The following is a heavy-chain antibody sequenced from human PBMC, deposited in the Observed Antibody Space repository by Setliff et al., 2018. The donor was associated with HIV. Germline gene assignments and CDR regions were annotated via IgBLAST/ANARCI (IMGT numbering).Heavy chain of an antibody. CDR2: VTPDGGDK. Sequence: PGGSLRLSCAASGFMFGVDWMSWVRQTPGKGLEWVASVTPDGGDKYYADSVKGRFTISRDNGRNTLYLQMNSLRDEDSAVYHCAREGPPVDVAGRYLQHWGRGTLVTVSS. D-gene: IGHD2-15*01. V-gene: IGHV3-7*01. CDR3: AREGPPVDVAGRYLQH. J-gene: IGHJ1*01. CDR1: GFMFGVDW.